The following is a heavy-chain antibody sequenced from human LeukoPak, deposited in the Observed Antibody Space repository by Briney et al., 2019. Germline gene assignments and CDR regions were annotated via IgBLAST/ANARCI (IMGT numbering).Heavy chain of an antibody. Sequence: GGSLRLSCAASGFTFSSHWMTWVRQAPGKGLEWVANIKEDGSEKFYVDSVKGRLTISRDNAKNSLYLQMNSLRAEDTAMYYCARGSASRGSYYTAYDYWGQGTLVTVSS. V-gene: IGHV3-7*01. CDR1: GFTFSSHW. CDR3: ARGSASRGSYYTAYDY. J-gene: IGHJ4*02. D-gene: IGHD3-10*01. CDR2: IKEDGSEK.